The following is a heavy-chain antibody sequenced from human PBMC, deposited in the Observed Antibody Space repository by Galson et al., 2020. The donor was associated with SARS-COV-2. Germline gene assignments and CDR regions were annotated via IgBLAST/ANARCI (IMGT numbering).Heavy chain of an antibody. CDR3: ARVGGLYSSSTSYYYYYGMDV. D-gene: IGHD6-6*01. CDR2: INHSGST. J-gene: IGHJ6*02. CDR1: GGSFSGYY. Sequence: SETLSLTCAVSGGSFSGYYWSWIRQPPGKGLEWIGEINHSGSTNYNPSLKSRVTISVDTSKNQFSLKLSSVTAADTAVYYCARVGGLYSSSTSYYYYYGMDVWGQGTTVTVSS. V-gene: IGHV4-34*01.